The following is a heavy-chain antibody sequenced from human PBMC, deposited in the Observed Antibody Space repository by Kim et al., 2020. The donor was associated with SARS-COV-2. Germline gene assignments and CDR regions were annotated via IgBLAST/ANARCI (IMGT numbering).Heavy chain of an antibody. CDR3: ARVQGFGSGSYYYYYGMDV. V-gene: IGHV4-59*13. CDR2: IYYSGST. J-gene: IGHJ6*02. D-gene: IGHD3-10*01. CDR1: GGSISSYY. Sequence: SETLSLTCTVSGGSISSYYWSWIRQPPGKGLDWIGYIYYSGSTNYNPSLKSRVTISVDTSKNQFSLQLSSVTDADTAVYYCARVQGFGSGSYYYYYGMDVGGQGTTVTDSS.